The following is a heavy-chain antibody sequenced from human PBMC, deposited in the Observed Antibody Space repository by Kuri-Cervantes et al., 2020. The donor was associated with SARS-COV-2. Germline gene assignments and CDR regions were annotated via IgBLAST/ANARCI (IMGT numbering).Heavy chain of an antibody. CDR3: ARVRPYQLLWRNWFDP. CDR2: IIPIFATA. V-gene: IGHV1-69*13. J-gene: IGHJ5*02. Sequence: SVKVSCKASGGTFSNYAINWVRQAPGQGLEWMGGIIPIFATANYAQKFQDRVTITADESTSTAYMELSSLRSEDAAVYYCARVRPYQLLWRNWFDPWGQGTLVTCYS. D-gene: IGHD2-2*01. CDR1: GGTFSNYA.